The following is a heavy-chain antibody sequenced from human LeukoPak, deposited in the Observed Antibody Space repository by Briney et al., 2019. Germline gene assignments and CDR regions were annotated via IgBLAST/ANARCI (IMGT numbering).Heavy chain of an antibody. Sequence: PGGSLRLSCAASGFTFSSYAMIWVRQAPGKGLEWVSAISGSGGDTYYADSVKGRFTIFRDNSKNTVYLRMNSLRAEDTAVYYCAKDPWGSRGYFDYWGQGPLVTVSS. V-gene: IGHV3-23*01. CDR3: AKDPWGSRGYFDY. CDR2: ISGSGGDT. D-gene: IGHD7-27*01. J-gene: IGHJ4*02. CDR1: GFTFSSYA.